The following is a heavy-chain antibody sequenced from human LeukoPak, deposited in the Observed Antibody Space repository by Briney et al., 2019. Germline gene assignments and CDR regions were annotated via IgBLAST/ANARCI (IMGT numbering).Heavy chain of an antibody. CDR1: GGFISSCY. Sequence: SETLSLTCTVSGGFISSCYWSWIRQPPGKGLEWIGYIYTSGSTNYNPSLKSRVTISVDTSKNQFSLKLSSVTAADMAVYYCARHPVSHAFDIWGQGTMVTVSS. D-gene: IGHD1-14*01. J-gene: IGHJ3*02. V-gene: IGHV4-4*09. CDR2: IYTSGST. CDR3: ARHPVSHAFDI.